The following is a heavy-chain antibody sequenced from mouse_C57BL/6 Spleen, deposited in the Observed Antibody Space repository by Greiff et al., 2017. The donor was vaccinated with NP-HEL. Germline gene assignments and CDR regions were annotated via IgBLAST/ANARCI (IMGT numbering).Heavy chain of an antibody. CDR3: ARPHYYGSSPLFAY. V-gene: IGHV5-17*01. J-gene: IGHJ3*01. CDR1: GFTFSDYG. CDR2: ISSGSSTI. D-gene: IGHD1-1*01. Sequence: EVKLEESGGGLVKPGGSLKLSCAASGFTFSDYGMHWVRQAPEKGLEWVAYISSGSSTIYYADTVKGRFTISRDNAKNTLFLQMTSLRSEDTAMYYCARPHYYGSSPLFAYWGQGTLVTVSA.